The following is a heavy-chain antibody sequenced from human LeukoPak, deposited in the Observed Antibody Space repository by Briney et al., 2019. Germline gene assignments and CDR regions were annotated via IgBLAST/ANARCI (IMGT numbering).Heavy chain of an antibody. Sequence: ASVKVSCKASGYTFIGYYIHWVRQAPGQGLEWMGWINPNSGVTNYGQKFQGRVTMTRGTSISTAYMDLSRLRSDDTAVYFCAITYTSGSGDAFDVWGQGTMVAVSS. D-gene: IGHD6-19*01. CDR2: INPNSGVT. J-gene: IGHJ3*01. CDR1: GYTFIGYY. CDR3: AITYTSGSGDAFDV. V-gene: IGHV1-2*02.